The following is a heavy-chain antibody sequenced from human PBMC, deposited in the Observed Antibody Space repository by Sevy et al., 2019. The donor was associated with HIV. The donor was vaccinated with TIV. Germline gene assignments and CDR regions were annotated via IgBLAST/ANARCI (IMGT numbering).Heavy chain of an antibody. CDR1: GFTFSMYA. D-gene: IGHD3-10*01. Sequence: GGSLRLSCAASGFTFSMYAMSWVRQAPGKGLEWVSGITGSGTGSAGSGGSTHYADSVKGRFTVSRDNSKNTLYLQMNSLGAEETAVYYCAIFYSYGSGTDYNGMDVWGQGTTVTVSS. CDR3: AIFYSYGSGTDYNGMDV. J-gene: IGHJ6*02. V-gene: IGHV3-23*01. CDR2: ITGSGTGSAGSGGST.